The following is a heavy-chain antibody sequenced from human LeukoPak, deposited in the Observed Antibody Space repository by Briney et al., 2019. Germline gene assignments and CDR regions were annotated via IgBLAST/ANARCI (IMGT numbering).Heavy chain of an antibody. J-gene: IGHJ3*02. CDR1: EFTFSSYA. Sequence: GSLRLSCVASEFTFSSYALHWVRQPPGKGLEWIGEIYHSGSTNYNPSLKSRVTISVDKSKNQFSLKLSSVTAADTAVYYCARDPTPYDILTGYYNDAFDIWGQGTMVTVSS. V-gene: IGHV4-4*02. D-gene: IGHD3-9*01. CDR3: ARDPTPYDILTGYYNDAFDI. CDR2: IYHSGST.